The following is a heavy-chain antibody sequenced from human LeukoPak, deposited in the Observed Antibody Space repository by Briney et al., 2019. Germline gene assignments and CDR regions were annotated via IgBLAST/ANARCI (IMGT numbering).Heavy chain of an antibody. Sequence: PGGSLRLSCAASGFTFFSFAMSWVRQAPGKGLEWVSAISGSGGSTYYADSVKGRFTISRDNSKNTLYLQMNSLRAEDTAVYYCAKDGIAAAGADYWGQGTLVPVSS. V-gene: IGHV3-23*01. J-gene: IGHJ4*02. CDR1: GFTFFSFA. CDR3: AKDGIAAAGADY. D-gene: IGHD6-13*01. CDR2: ISGSGGST.